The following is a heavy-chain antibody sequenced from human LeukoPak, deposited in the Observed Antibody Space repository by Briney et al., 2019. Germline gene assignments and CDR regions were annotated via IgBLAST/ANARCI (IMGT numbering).Heavy chain of an antibody. D-gene: IGHD7-27*01. Sequence: GGSLRLSCAASGFTFSSYWMSWVRQAPGKGLEWVANIKTDGSAKYYVDSVKGRFTISRDNAKNSLFLQMNSLRVEDTAVYYCATGASNPTWGQGTLLTVSS. CDR3: ATGASNPT. CDR1: GFTFSSYW. V-gene: IGHV3-7*01. J-gene: IGHJ5*02. CDR2: IKTDGSAK.